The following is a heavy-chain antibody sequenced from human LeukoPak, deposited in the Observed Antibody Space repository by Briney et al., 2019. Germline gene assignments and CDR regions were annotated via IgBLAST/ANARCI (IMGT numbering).Heavy chain of an antibody. D-gene: IGHD3-9*01. V-gene: IGHV3-53*01. Sequence: GGSLRLSCAASGFTVSSNYMSWVRQAPGKGLEWVSVIYSGGSTYYADSVKGRFTISRDNSKNTLYLQMNSLRAEDTAVYYCARDRNYDILTGPIAFDIWGQGTMVTVPS. CDR3: ARDRNYDILTGPIAFDI. CDR2: IYSGGST. J-gene: IGHJ3*02. CDR1: GFTVSSNY.